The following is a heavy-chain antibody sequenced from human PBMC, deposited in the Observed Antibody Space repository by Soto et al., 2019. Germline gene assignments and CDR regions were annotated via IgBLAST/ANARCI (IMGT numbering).Heavy chain of an antibody. J-gene: IGHJ4*02. CDR2: INHSGST. D-gene: IGHD3-10*01. CDR1: GGSFSGYY. Sequence: SETLSLTCAVYGGSFSGYYWSWIRQPPGKGLEWIGEINHSGSTNYNPSLKSRVTISVDTSKNQFSLELSSVTAADTAVYYCARHERITMVRGVKSPFDYWGQGTLVTVSS. V-gene: IGHV4-34*01. CDR3: ARHERITMVRGVKSPFDY.